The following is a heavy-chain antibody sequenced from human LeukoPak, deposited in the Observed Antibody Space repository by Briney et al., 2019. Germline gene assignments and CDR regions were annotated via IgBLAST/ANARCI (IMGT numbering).Heavy chain of an antibody. CDR1: GYTFTGYY. CDR3: ARVRCSSTSRRGYYYGMDV. Sequence: ASVKVSCKASGYTFTGYYMHWVRQAPGQGLEWMGWINPNSGGTNYAQKFQGWVTMTRDTSISTAYMELSRLRSDDTAVYCCARVRCSSTSRRGYYYGMDVWGQGTTVTVSS. J-gene: IGHJ6*02. CDR2: INPNSGGT. V-gene: IGHV1-2*04. D-gene: IGHD2-2*01.